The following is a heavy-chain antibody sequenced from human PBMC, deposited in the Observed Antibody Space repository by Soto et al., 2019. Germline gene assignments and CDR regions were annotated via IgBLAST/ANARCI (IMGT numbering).Heavy chain of an antibody. D-gene: IGHD3-22*01. J-gene: IGHJ4*02. CDR2: ISGSGGST. CDR1: GFTFNSYA. Sequence: PGGSLRLSCAASGFTFNSYAMSWVRQAPGKGLEWVSAISGSGGSTYYADSVKGRFTISKDTSKNQVVLTMTNMDPVDTATYYCARISRCDSSGYYYGTFDYWGQGTLVTVSS. V-gene: IGHV3-23*01. CDR3: ARISRCDSSGYYYGTFDY.